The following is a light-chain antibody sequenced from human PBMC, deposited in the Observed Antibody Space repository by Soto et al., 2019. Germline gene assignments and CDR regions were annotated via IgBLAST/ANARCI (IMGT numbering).Light chain of an antibody. CDR1: QSVSSNY. CDR2: GAS. CDR3: LQYGSSPRT. Sequence: ENVLTQSPGTLSLSPGERATLSCRASQSVSSNYLAWYQQKPGQAPRLLIYGASSRATGIPDRFSGSGSGTDFTLTISRLEPEDFAVYYCLQYGSSPRTFGQGTKVEIK. J-gene: IGKJ1*01. V-gene: IGKV3-20*01.